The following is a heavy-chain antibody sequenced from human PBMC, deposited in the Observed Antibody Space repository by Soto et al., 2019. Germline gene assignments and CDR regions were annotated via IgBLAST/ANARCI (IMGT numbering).Heavy chain of an antibody. D-gene: IGHD1-26*01. V-gene: IGHV4-34*01. J-gene: IGHJ4*02. CDR2: FNHSGDT. Sequence: SETLSLTCSVYVGSLSGYYWSWIRQPPGKALEWIGEFNHSGDTNYNPSLKSRVTISADTSKNQVFLNLSSVTAADTAMYYCARHHVRGRTIAGAAEFWGQGTLVTVSS. CDR3: ARHHVRGRTIAGAAEF. CDR1: VGSLSGYY.